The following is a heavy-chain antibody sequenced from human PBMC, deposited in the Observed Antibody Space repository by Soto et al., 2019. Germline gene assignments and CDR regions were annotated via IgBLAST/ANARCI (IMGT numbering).Heavy chain of an antibody. CDR2: IRNKANSHTT. Sequence: EVQLVESGGGLVQPGGSLRLSCAASGFTFSDHYMDWVRQAPGKGLEWVGRIRNKANSHTTEYAASVKGRFTISRDYSKNSMYLQMNSLKTEDTAVYYCVRAALTYYCDYWGQGTLVTVSS. CDR3: VRAALTYYCDY. J-gene: IGHJ4*02. V-gene: IGHV3-72*01. CDR1: GFTFSDHY.